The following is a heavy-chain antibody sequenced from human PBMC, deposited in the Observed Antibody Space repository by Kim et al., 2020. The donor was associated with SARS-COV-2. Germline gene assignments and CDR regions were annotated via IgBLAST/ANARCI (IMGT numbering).Heavy chain of an antibody. J-gene: IGHJ4*02. D-gene: IGHD3-10*01. CDR1: GFTFDDYA. CDR3: AKDRGGYFDY. CDR2: ISWNSGSI. V-gene: IGHV3-9*01. Sequence: GGSLRLSCAASGFTFDDYAMHWVRQAPGKGLEWVSGISWNSGSIGYADSVKGRFTISRDNAKNSLYLQMNSLRAEDTALYYCAKDRGGYFDYWGQGILVT.